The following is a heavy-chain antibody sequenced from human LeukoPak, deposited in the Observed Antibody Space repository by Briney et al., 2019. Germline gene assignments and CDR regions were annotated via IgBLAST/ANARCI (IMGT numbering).Heavy chain of an antibody. D-gene: IGHD3-22*01. J-gene: IGHJ5*02. Sequence: SVKVSCKASGGTFSSYAISWVRQAPGQGLEWMGGIIPIFGTANYAQKFQGRVTITTDESTSTAYMELSSLRSEDTAVYYCARGLGYYDSSGYHIRNWFDPWGQGTLVTVSS. CDR2: IIPIFGTA. CDR1: GGTFSSYA. V-gene: IGHV1-69*05. CDR3: ARGLGYYDSSGYHIRNWFDP.